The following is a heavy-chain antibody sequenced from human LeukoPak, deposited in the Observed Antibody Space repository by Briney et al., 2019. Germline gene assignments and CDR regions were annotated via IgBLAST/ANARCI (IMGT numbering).Heavy chain of an antibody. CDR3: ARQDYGDYGRYYYGMDV. D-gene: IGHD4-17*01. V-gene: IGHV3-21*04. J-gene: IGHJ6*02. CDR2: ISSSSSYI. Sequence: GGSLRLSCAASGFTFSSYSMNWVRQAPGKGLEWASSISSSSSYIYYADSVKGRSTISRDNAKNSLYLQMNSLRAEDTAVYYCARQDYGDYGRYYYGMDVWGQGTTVTVSS. CDR1: GFTFSSYS.